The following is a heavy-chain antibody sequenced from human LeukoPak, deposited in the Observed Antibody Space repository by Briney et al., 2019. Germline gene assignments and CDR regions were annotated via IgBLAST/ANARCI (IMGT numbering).Heavy chain of an antibody. D-gene: IGHD6-19*01. CDR1: GYTFTGYY. J-gene: IGHJ4*02. V-gene: IGHV1-2*02. Sequence: GASVKVSCKASGYTFTGYYMHWVRQAPGQGLEWMGWINPNSGGTNYAQKFQGRVTMTRDTSISTAYMELSRLRSDDTAVYYCARVIFPPQQWREPFDYWGQGTLVTVSS. CDR3: ARVIFPPQQWREPFDY. CDR2: INPNSGGT.